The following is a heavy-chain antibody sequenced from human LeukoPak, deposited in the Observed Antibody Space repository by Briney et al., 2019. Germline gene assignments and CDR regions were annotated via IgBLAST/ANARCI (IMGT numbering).Heavy chain of an antibody. D-gene: IGHD3-22*01. CDR2: ISYDGSNK. J-gene: IGHJ4*02. CDR3: AKDYYYDSSGYYYLIDY. CDR1: GFTFSSYG. Sequence: GRSLRLSCAASGFTFSSYGMHWVRQAPGKGLEWVAVISYDGSNKYYADSVKGRFTISRDNSKNTLYLQMNSLRAEDTAVYYCAKDYYYDSSGYYYLIDYWGQGTLVTVSS. V-gene: IGHV3-30*18.